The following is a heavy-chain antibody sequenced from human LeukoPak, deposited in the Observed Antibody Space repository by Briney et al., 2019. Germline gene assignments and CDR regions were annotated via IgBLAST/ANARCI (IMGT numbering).Heavy chain of an antibody. Sequence: KSSETLSLTCAVYGGSFSGYYWSWIRQPPGKGLEWIGEINHSGSTNYNPSLKSRVTISVDTSKNQFSLKLSSVTAADTAVYYCARLGYYYGFDPWGQGTLVTVSS. CDR3: ARLGYYYGFDP. J-gene: IGHJ5*02. CDR1: GGSFSGYY. V-gene: IGHV4-34*01. D-gene: IGHD3-10*01. CDR2: INHSGST.